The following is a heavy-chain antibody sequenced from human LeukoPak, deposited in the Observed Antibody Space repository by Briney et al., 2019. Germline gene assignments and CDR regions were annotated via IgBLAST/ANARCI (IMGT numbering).Heavy chain of an antibody. Sequence: GGSLRLSCVASGFTFTSYAMSWVRQAPGKGLEWVSAISGGGGSIYYADSVKGRFTISRDNSKNTVYLQMNSLRDDDTAVYYCARRALSSGYYPQFDYWGQGTLVSVSS. D-gene: IGHD3-22*01. J-gene: IGHJ4*02. V-gene: IGHV3-23*01. CDR3: ARRALSSGYYPQFDY. CDR1: GFTFTSYA. CDR2: ISGGGGSI.